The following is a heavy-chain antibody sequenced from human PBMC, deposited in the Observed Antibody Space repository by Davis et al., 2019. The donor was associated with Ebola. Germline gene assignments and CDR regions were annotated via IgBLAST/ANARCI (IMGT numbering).Heavy chain of an antibody. J-gene: IGHJ4*02. D-gene: IGHD1-14*01. Sequence: GESLKISCTASGFTFSSYAMHWVRQAPGKGLEWVAVISYDGSHKYYADSVRGRFTISRDNSKNTVYLQMNSLRAEDTAVYYCAKSGRGFDYWGQGTLVTVSS. CDR1: GFTFSSYA. CDR3: AKSGRGFDY. V-gene: IGHV3-30*04. CDR2: ISYDGSHK.